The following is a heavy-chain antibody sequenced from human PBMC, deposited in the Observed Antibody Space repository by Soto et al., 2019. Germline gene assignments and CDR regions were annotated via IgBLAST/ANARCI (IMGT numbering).Heavy chain of an antibody. J-gene: IGHJ6*02. CDR3: ARSPLRLGYYYYGMDV. V-gene: IGHV1-18*01. CDR2: ISAYNGNT. CDR1: GYTFTSYG. D-gene: IGHD5-12*01. Sequence: QVQLVQSGAEVKKPGASVKVSCKASGYTFTSYGISWVRQAPGQGLEWMGWISAYNGNTNYAQKLQGRVTMTTDTSASTAYMELRSLRSDDTAVYYCARSPLRLGYYYYGMDVWGQGTTVTVSS.